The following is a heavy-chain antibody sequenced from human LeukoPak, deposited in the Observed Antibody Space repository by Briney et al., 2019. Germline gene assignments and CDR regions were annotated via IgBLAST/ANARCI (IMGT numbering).Heavy chain of an antibody. J-gene: IGHJ5*02. CDR2: INTKTGKP. Sequence: ASVKVSCKASGYTFTSYAMNWVRQAPGQGLEWMGWINTKTGKPTYAQGFTGRLVFSLDTSVSTAYLQISSLKAEDTAVYYCARISGDFGDLGDPWGQGTLVTVSS. D-gene: IGHD3-10*01. V-gene: IGHV7-4-1*02. CDR3: ARISGDFGDLGDP. CDR1: GYTFTSYA.